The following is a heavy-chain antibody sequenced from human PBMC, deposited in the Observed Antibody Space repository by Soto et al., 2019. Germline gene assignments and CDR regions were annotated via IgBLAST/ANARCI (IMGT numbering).Heavy chain of an antibody. J-gene: IGHJ5*02. CDR3: ARGWRSWAGWFDP. Sequence: QVQLQESGPGLVKPSETLSLTCTVSGGSISSYYWSWIRQPPGKGLEWIGYIYYSGSTNYNPSLKSRVTISVDTSKYQFSLKLSSVTAADTAVYYCARGWRSWAGWFDPWGQGTLVTVSS. CDR2: IYYSGST. CDR1: GGSISSYY. D-gene: IGHD1-26*01. V-gene: IGHV4-59*01.